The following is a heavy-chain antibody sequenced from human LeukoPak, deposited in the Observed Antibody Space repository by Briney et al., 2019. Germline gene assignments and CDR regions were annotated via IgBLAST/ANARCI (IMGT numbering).Heavy chain of an antibody. CDR1: GGSISSSNSY. CDR3: ASQPQLPQMDY. CDR2: IYYSGST. Sequence: PSETLSLTCTVSGGSISSSNSYWGWIRQPPGKGLEWIGSIYYSGSTYYNLSLKSRVTISVDTSKNQFSLKLNSVTAADTAAYYCASQPQLPQMDYWGQGTLVTVSS. J-gene: IGHJ4*02. D-gene: IGHD5-24*01. V-gene: IGHV4-39*01.